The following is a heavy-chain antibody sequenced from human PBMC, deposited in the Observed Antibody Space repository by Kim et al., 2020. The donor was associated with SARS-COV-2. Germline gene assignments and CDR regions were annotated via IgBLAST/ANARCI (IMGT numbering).Heavy chain of an antibody. D-gene: IGHD3-22*01. V-gene: IGHV7-4-1*02. CDR1: GYTFTSYA. Sequence: ASVKVSCKASGYTFTSYAMNWVRQAPGQGLEWMGWINTNTGNPTYAQGFTGRFVFSLDTSVSTAYLQISSLKAEDTAVYYCARVDQPGYYDSSGYYYDFDYWGQGTLVTVSS. J-gene: IGHJ4*02. CDR2: INTNTGNP. CDR3: ARVDQPGYYDSSGYYYDFDY.